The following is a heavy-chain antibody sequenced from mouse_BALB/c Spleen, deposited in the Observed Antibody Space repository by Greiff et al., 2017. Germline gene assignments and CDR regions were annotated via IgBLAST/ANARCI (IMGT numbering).Heavy chain of an antibody. CDR1: GDSITSGY. Sequence: VQLKQSGPSLVKPSQTLSLTCSVTGDSITSGYWNWIRKFPGNKLEYMGYISYSGSTYYNPSLKSRISITRDTSKNQYYLQLNSVTTADTATYYGARSHFCYEYEWGFAYWGQGTLVTVSA. CDR3: ARSHFCYEYEWGFAY. D-gene: IGHD2-4*01. CDR2: ISYSGST. J-gene: IGHJ3*01. V-gene: IGHV3-8*02.